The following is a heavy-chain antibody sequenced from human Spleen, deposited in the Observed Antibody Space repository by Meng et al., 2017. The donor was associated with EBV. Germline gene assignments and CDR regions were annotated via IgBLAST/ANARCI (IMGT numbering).Heavy chain of an antibody. CDR2: IYYNGSP. CDR1: GGSISSSSYY. D-gene: IGHD2-2*01. V-gene: IGHV4-39*01. Sequence: QLQLQESGQGLVKPSEPLSLTCTVSGGSISSSSYYWGWIRQPPGKGLEWIGSIYYNGSPFYNPSLKSRVSISVDTSKNQFSLKLSSVTAADTAVFYCARVELPAAIGHFGYWGQGTLVTVSS. CDR3: ARVELPAAIGHFGY. J-gene: IGHJ4*02.